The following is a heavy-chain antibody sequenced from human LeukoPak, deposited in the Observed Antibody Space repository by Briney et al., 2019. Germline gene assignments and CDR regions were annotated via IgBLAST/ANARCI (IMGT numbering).Heavy chain of an antibody. V-gene: IGHV3-48*03. CDR3: AREMDYYASRPRDY. J-gene: IGHJ4*02. CDR2: ISSSGNTI. D-gene: IGHD3-22*01. CDR1: RFTFRSYE. Sequence: GGSLRLSCAASRFTFRSYEMNWVRQAPGKGLEWVSYISSSGNTIYYADSVKGRFTISRDNAKNSLYLQMNSLRAEDTAIYYCAREMDYYASRPRDYWGQGTLVTVSS.